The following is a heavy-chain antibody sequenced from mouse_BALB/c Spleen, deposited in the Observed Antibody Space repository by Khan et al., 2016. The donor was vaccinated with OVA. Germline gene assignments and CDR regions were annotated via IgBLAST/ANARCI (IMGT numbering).Heavy chain of an antibody. Sequence: QEVQSGPELKKPGETVKISCKASGYTFRNNGMNWVKQTPGKGLKWMGWINTYTGDPTYADDFKGRFAFSLETSADTAYLQINNLKNEDTATYFCARVGYNGTMDSWGQGTSGTVSS. D-gene: IGHD2-14*01. V-gene: IGHV9-3-1*01. CDR3: ARVGYNGTMDS. CDR2: INTYTGDP. J-gene: IGHJ4*01. CDR1: GYTFRNNG.